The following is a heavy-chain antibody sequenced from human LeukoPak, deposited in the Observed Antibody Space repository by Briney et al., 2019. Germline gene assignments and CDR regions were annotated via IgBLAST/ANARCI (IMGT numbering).Heavy chain of an antibody. CDR3: AKRGDGGAWYDC. CDR2: ISSDGSNT. V-gene: IGHV3-74*01. D-gene: IGHD5-24*01. Sequence: GGSLRLSCAVSGFTFSTYWMDRVRQDPGKGLVWVSRISSDGSNTAYADSVKGRFTISRDNAKNTMYLQMSSLRAEDTAVYYCAKRGDGGAWYDCWGQGTLVIVSS. J-gene: IGHJ5*01. CDR1: GFTFSTYW.